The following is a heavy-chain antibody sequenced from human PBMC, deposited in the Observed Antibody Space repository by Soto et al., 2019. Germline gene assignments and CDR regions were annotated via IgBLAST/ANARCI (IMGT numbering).Heavy chain of an antibody. CDR1: GGTFSSYA. J-gene: IGHJ6*02. D-gene: IGHD2-2*01. V-gene: IGHV1-69*13. CDR2: IIPISGTA. Sequence: GASVKVSCKASGGTFSSYAISWVRQAPGQGLEWMGGIIPISGTANYAQKFQGRVTITADESTSTAYMELSSLRSEDTAVYYCARSQGSSTSLEIYHYYYYGMDVWGQGTTVTVSS. CDR3: ARSQGSSTSLEIYHYYYYGMDV.